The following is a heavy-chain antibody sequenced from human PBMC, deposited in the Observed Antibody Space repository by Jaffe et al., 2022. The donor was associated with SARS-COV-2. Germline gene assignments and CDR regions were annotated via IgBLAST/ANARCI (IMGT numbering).Heavy chain of an antibody. CDR3: ARGSTIFGVVMWGGDAFDI. CDR2: IYYSGST. V-gene: IGHV4-30-4*01. CDR1: GGSISSGDYY. Sequence: QVQLQESGPGLVKPSQTLSLTCTVSGGSISSGDYYWSWIRQPPGKGLEWIGYIYYSGSTYYNPSLKSRVTISVDTSKNQFSLKLSSVTAADTAVYYCARGSTIFGVVMWGGDAFDIWGQGTMVTVSS. J-gene: IGHJ3*02. D-gene: IGHD3-3*01.